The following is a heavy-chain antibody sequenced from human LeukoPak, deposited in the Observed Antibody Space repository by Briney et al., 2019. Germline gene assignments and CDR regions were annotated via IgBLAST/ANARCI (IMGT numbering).Heavy chain of an antibody. CDR3: ARSYSSSWYPQLFDY. J-gene: IGHJ4*02. D-gene: IGHD6-13*01. Sequence: GGSLRLSCAASGFTFSSYWMSWVRQAPGKGLEWVSYISSSGSTIYYADSVKGRFTISRDNAKNSLYLQMNSLRAEDTAVYYCARSYSSSWYPQLFDYWGQGTLVTVSS. V-gene: IGHV3-48*04. CDR2: ISSSGSTI. CDR1: GFTFSSYW.